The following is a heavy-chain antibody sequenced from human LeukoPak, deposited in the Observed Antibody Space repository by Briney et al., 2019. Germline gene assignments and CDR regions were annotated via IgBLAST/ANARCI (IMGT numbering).Heavy chain of an antibody. CDR3: ARREVAAEISFGFDY. Sequence: GGSLRLSYAASGFTVSINYMSWVRQAPGKGLEWVSVIYSGGSTYYADSVKGGFTISRDNAKNSLYLQMNSLRAEDTAVYYCARREVAAEISFGFDYWGQGALVTVSS. V-gene: IGHV3-66*04. CDR1: GFTVSINY. J-gene: IGHJ4*02. D-gene: IGHD2-15*01. CDR2: IYSGGST.